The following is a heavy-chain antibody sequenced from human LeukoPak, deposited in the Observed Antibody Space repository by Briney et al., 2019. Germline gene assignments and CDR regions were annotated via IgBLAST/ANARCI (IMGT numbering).Heavy chain of an antibody. Sequence: ASVKVSCEASGYTFTGYYMRWVRQAPGQGLEWMGWINPNSGGTNYAQKFQGRVTMTRDTSISTAYMELSRLRSDDTAVYYCARLIAAAGTNWFDPWGQGTLVTVSS. CDR1: GYTFTGYY. D-gene: IGHD6-13*01. CDR2: INPNSGGT. J-gene: IGHJ5*02. CDR3: ARLIAAAGTNWFDP. V-gene: IGHV1-2*02.